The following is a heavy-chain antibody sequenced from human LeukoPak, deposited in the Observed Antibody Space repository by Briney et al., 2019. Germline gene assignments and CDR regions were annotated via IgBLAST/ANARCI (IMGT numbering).Heavy chain of an antibody. V-gene: IGHV4-59*01. Sequence: SETLSLTCTVSGGSINSYYWSWIRQTPEKGLEWIGYMSYSGRSDYGPSLKSRVTMSVDTSKNQFSLKMTSVTAADTAVYYCAGGVGATTYFWGQGTLVTVSS. J-gene: IGHJ4*02. D-gene: IGHD1-26*01. CDR3: AGGVGATTYF. CDR2: MSYSGRS. CDR1: GGSINSYY.